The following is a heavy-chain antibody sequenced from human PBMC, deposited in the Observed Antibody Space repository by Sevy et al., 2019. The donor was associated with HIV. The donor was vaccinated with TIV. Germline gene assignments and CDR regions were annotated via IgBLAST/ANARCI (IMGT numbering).Heavy chain of an antibody. CDR2: IYTSGST. Sequence: SETLSLTCTVSGGSISSGSYYWSWIRQPAGKGLEWIGRIYTSGSTNYNPSLKSRGTIAVDTSKNQFSLKLSSVTAADTAVYYCARNLVDTAGDYFDYWGQGTLVTVSS. V-gene: IGHV4-61*02. CDR3: ARNLVDTAGDYFDY. CDR1: GGSISSGSYY. D-gene: IGHD5-18*01. J-gene: IGHJ4*02.